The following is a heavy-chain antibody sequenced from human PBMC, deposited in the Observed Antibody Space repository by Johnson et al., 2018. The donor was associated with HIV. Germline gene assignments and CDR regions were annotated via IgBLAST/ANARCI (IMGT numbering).Heavy chain of an antibody. Sequence: VQLVESGGGLVQPGRSLRLSCAASGFTFDDYAMHWVRQAPGKGLEWVSGIRWNSGSIGYADSVKGRFTISRDNSKNTLYLQMNSLRAEDTAVYYCAKGFFELDDAFDIWGQGTMVTVSS. CDR1: GFTFDDYA. D-gene: IGHD3/OR15-3a*01. J-gene: IGHJ3*02. CDR3: AKGFFELDDAFDI. V-gene: IGHV3-9*01. CDR2: IRWNSGSI.